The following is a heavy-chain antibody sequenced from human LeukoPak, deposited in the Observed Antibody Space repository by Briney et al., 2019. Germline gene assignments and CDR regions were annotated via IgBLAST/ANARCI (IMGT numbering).Heavy chain of an antibody. CDR1: GFTFSSYS. V-gene: IGHV3-21*01. CDR3: ARVDYGDYTLEGYYMDV. D-gene: IGHD4-17*01. Sequence: GGSLRLSCAASGFTFSSYSMNWVRQAPGKGLEWVSSISSSSSYIYYADSVKGRFTISRDNAKNSLYLQMNSLRAEDTAVYYCARVDYGDYTLEGYYMDVWGKGTTVTVSS. J-gene: IGHJ6*03. CDR2: ISSSSSYI.